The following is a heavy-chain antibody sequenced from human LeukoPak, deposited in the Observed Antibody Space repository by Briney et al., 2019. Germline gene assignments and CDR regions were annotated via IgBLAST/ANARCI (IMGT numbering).Heavy chain of an antibody. CDR3: TRLGYYYESSGYSDY. CDR1: GYSFIDHW. Sequence: GESLKISCKCSGYSFIDHWIGWVRQTPEKGLEWMGIVYPVDPDTRYSPSFQGQVTISADTSINTAYLQWSSLKASDSAIYYCTRLGYYYESSGYSDYWGQGTLVTVSS. V-gene: IGHV5-51*01. CDR2: VYPVDPDT. D-gene: IGHD3-22*01. J-gene: IGHJ4*02.